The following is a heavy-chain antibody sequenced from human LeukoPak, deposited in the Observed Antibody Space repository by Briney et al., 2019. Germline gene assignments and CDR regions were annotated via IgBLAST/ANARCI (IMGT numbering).Heavy chain of an antibody. CDR1: GFTFSSYG. Sequence: GRSLRLSCVASGFTFSSYGMHWVRQAPGKGLEWVAVIWYDGSNKYYADSVKGRFTISRDNSKNTLYLQMNNLRAEDTAVYYCARDLITMVRGVIKKNYFDYWGQGTLVTVSS. CDR3: ARDLITMVRGVIKKNYFDY. D-gene: IGHD3-10*01. V-gene: IGHV3-33*01. CDR2: IWYDGSNK. J-gene: IGHJ4*02.